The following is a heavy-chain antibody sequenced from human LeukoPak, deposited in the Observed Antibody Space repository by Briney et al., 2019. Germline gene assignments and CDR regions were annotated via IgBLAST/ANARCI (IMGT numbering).Heavy chain of an antibody. CDR2: IYYSGST. Sequence: SETLSLTCTVSGGSISSSSYYWGWIRQPPGKGLEWIGSIYYSGSTYYNPSLKSRITISVDTSKNQFSLKLSSVTAADTAVYYCAREGAVVVAAAVYLGGFDIWGQGTMVTVSS. CDR1: GGSISSSSYY. CDR3: AREGAVVVAAAVYLGGFDI. V-gene: IGHV4-39*07. D-gene: IGHD2-15*01. J-gene: IGHJ3*02.